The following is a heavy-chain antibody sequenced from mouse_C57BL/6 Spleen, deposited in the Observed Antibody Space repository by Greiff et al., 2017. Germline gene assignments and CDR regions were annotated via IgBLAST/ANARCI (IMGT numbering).Heavy chain of an antibody. D-gene: IGHD1-1*01. J-gene: IGHJ1*03. CDR2: IYPGDGDT. V-gene: IGHV1-82*01. Sequence: QVQLKESGPELVKPGASVKISCKASGYAFSSSWMNWVKQRPGKGLEWIGRIYPGDGDTNYNGQFKGKATLTADKSSSTAYMQLSSLTSEDSAVYYCARCYYGSSYWYFDVWGTGTTVTVSS. CDR3: ARCYYGSSYWYFDV. CDR1: GYAFSSSW.